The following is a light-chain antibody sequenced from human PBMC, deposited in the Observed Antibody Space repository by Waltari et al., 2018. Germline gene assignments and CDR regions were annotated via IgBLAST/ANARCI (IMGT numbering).Light chain of an antibody. V-gene: IGKV2D-29*01. Sequence: DFVMTQTPLSLSATPGQPASISCKSSQSLLRSDGKTYLSWYMQKPGQPPQLLIYEVSNRCSGVPDRFSGSGSGTDFTLIISRVEAEDVGVYYCMQSTEVPPTFGGGTQVEIK. CDR2: EVS. CDR3: MQSTEVPPT. J-gene: IGKJ4*01. CDR1: QSLLRSDGKTY.